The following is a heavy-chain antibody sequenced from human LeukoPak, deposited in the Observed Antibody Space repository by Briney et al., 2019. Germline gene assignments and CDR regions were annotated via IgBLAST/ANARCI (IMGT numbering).Heavy chain of an antibody. CDR1: GGSISSYY. CDR2: IYNSGST. D-gene: IGHD3-10*01. V-gene: IGHV4-4*07. Sequence: KPSETLSLTCSVSGGSISSYYWSWLRQPAGKGLEWIGRIYNSGSTNYNTNYNPSLTSRVTMSVDTSENQFSLKLNSVSAADTAVYFCARAIWYGSGTTAFDYWGQGTLVTVSS. CDR3: ARAIWYGSGTTAFDY. J-gene: IGHJ4*02.